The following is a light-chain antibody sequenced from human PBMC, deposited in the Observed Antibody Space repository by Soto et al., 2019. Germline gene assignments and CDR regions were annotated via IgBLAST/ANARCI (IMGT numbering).Light chain of an antibody. CDR1: QSLSSN. V-gene: IGKV3-15*01. Sequence: EIVMTQSPATLSVSPGERATLSCRASQSLSSNLAWYQQKPGQAPRLLISATSTRATGIPARFSGRGSGTEFTLTITSLQSEDLAVYYCQQYTSWPLTFGQGTKVEI. CDR3: QQYTSWPLT. J-gene: IGKJ1*01. CDR2: ATS.